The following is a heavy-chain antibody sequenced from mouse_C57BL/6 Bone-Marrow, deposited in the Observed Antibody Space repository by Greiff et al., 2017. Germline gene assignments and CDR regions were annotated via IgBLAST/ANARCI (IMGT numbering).Heavy chain of an antibody. J-gene: IGHJ3*01. CDR1: GFNIKDDY. V-gene: IGHV14-4*01. CDR2: IAPENGDT. CDR3: TRIAY. Sequence: VQLQQSGAELVRPGASVKLSCTASGFNIKDDYMPWVKQRPDQGLEWIGWIAPENGDTAYASKCQGKATITVDTPSNTTYLQLSSLTSEDTAVYYSTRIAYWGQGTLITVSA.